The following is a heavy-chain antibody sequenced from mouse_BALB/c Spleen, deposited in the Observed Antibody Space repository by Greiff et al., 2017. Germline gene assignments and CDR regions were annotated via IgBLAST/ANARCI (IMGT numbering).Heavy chain of an antibody. CDR1: GYSITSGYS. Sequence: EVQLQQSGPDLVKPSQSLSLTCTVTGYSITSGYSWHWIRQFAGNKLEWMGYIHYSGSTNYNPSLKSRISITRDTSKNQFFLQLNSVTTEDTATYYFARSYPPISTVKNYAMDYWGQGTSVTVSA. CDR2: IHYSGST. CDR3: ARSYPPISTVKNYAMDY. D-gene: IGHD1-1*01. J-gene: IGHJ4*01. V-gene: IGHV3-1*02.